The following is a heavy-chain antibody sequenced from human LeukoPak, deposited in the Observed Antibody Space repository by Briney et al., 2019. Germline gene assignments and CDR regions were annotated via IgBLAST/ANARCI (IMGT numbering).Heavy chain of an antibody. V-gene: IGHV4-31*03. Sequence: SQTLSLTCTVSGGSISSGGSYWSWIRQHPGKGLEWIGYIYYSGSTNYNPPLKSRVTISVDTSKNQFSLKLSSVTAADTAVYYCARGSVSSGYYSDDYWGQGTLVTVSS. CDR1: GGSISSGGSY. D-gene: IGHD3-22*01. CDR2: IYYSGST. J-gene: IGHJ4*02. CDR3: ARGSVSSGYYSDDY.